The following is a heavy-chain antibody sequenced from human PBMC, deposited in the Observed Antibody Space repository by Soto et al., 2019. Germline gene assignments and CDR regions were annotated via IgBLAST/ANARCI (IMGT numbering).Heavy chain of an antibody. D-gene: IGHD6-6*01. CDR1: GFSLSTSGVG. V-gene: IGHV2-5*02. CDR2: IYWDDDK. CDR3: AHSRPPRLLDY. Sequence: QITLKESGPTLVKPTQTLTLTCTFSGFSLSTSGVGVGWIRQPPGKALEWLALIYWDDDKRYSSSLNSRLTITKDTSQNQVVLTMTNMDPVETATYYCAHSRPPRLLDYWGQGTLVTVSS. J-gene: IGHJ4*02.